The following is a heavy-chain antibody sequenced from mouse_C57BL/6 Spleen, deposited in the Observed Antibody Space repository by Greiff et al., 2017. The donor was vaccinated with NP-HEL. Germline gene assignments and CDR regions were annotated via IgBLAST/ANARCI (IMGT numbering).Heavy chain of an antibody. D-gene: IGHD2-4*01. CDR3: ARCIYYDYDGFAY. CDR2: IHPNSGST. Sequence: VQLQQPGAELVKPGASVKLSCKASGYTFTSYWMHWVKQRPGQGLEWIGMIHPNSGSTNYNEKFKSKATLTVDKSSSTAYMQLTSLTSEDSAVYYCARCIYYDYDGFAYWGQGTLVTVSA. V-gene: IGHV1-64*01. J-gene: IGHJ3*01. CDR1: GYTFTSYW.